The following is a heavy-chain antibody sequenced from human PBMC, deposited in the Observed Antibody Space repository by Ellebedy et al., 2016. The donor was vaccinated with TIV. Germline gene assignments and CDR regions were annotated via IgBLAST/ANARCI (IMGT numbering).Heavy chain of an antibody. V-gene: IGHV4-59*08. CDR2: IFYRGST. J-gene: IGHJ4*02. CDR1: GGSVSSHY. Sequence: MPSETLSLTCSVSGGSVSSHYWSWIRQPPGKGLEWIAYIFYRGSTNYNPSLKSRVTVSVDTSKNLFSLTLDSVTAADTAVYYCARHFRYTYGHLIDWGPGILVTVAS. D-gene: IGHD5-18*01. CDR3: ARHFRYTYGHLID.